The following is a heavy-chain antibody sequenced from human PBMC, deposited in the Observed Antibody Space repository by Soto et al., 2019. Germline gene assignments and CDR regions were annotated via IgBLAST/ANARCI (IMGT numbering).Heavy chain of an antibody. V-gene: IGHV1-18*01. Sequence: ASVKVSCKASGYTFTSYGISWVRQAPGQGLEWMGWISAYNGNTSYAQKLQGRVTMTTDTSTSTAYMELRSLRSDDTAVYYCARSRREIYYDSSGYYPPQAWGQGTLVTVSS. D-gene: IGHD3-22*01. CDR1: GYTFTSYG. CDR2: ISAYNGNT. J-gene: IGHJ5*02. CDR3: ARSRREIYYDSSGYYPPQA.